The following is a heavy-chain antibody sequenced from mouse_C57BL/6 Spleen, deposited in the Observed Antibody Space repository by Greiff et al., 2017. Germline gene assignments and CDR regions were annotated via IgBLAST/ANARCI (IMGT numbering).Heavy chain of an antibody. CDR3: ARRNYGSSYSYVMDY. J-gene: IGHJ4*01. Sequence: VQLQQSGPELVKPGASVKISCKASGYSFTGYYMNWVKQSPEKSLEWIGEINPNTGGTTYNQKFKAKATLTVYKYTCTACMQLKSLTSEDSAVYSCARRNYGSSYSYVMDYWGQGTSVTVSS. CDR1: GYSFTGYY. V-gene: IGHV1-42*01. CDR2: INPNTGGT. D-gene: IGHD1-1*01.